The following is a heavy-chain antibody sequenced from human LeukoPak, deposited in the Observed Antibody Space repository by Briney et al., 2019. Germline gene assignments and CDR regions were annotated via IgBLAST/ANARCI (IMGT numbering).Heavy chain of an antibody. D-gene: IGHD6-19*01. V-gene: IGHV1-8*01. Sequence: GASVKVSCKASGYTFTSYDINWVRQATGQGLEWMGWMNPNSGNTGYAQKFQGRVTMTRNTSISTAYMELSSLRSEDTAVYYCASLRAVAGTGEYYFDYWGQGTLVTVSS. CDR1: GYTFTSYD. CDR3: ASLRAVAGTGEYYFDY. CDR2: MNPNSGNT. J-gene: IGHJ4*02.